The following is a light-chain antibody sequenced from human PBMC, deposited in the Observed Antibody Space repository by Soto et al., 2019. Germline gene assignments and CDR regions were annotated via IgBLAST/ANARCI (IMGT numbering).Light chain of an antibody. Sequence: DIQMTQSPSSLSASVGDRVTITCRASQAIRNDVDWCQQKPGKAPKRLIYAASSLQRGVPSRFSSSASRTEFTLTISSMQPEDSATYYFLQHNSYPRTFCQGTKVEI. CDR3: LQHNSYPRT. CDR2: AAS. CDR1: QAIRND. J-gene: IGKJ1*01. V-gene: IGKV1-17*01.